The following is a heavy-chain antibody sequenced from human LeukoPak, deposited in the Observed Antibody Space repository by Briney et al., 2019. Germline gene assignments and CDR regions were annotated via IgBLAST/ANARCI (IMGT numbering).Heavy chain of an antibody. Sequence: PSETLSLTCTVSGGFVSSNNYYWSWIRQPPGKGLEWIGYIYYSGSTNYNPSLKSRVTISVDTSKNQFSLKLSSVTAADTAVYYCARWEGSSWQNYYYYMDVWGKGTTVTVSS. CDR2: IYYSGST. CDR3: ARWEGSSWQNYYYYMDV. D-gene: IGHD6-13*01. CDR1: GGFVSSNNYY. V-gene: IGHV4-61*01. J-gene: IGHJ6*03.